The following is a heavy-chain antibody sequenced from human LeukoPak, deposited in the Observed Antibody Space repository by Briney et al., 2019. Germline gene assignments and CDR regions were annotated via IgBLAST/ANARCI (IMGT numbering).Heavy chain of an antibody. CDR2: ISSSGSTI. Sequence: PGGSLRLSCAASGFTFSDYYMSWIRQAPGKGLEWVSYISSSGSTIYYADSVKGRFTISRDNANNSLYLQMTSLTAEDTAVYYCARARAYGIVGATKYWAQGTLVTVSS. J-gene: IGHJ4*02. D-gene: IGHD1-26*01. CDR1: GFTFSDYY. V-gene: IGHV3-11*01. CDR3: ARARAYGIVGATKY.